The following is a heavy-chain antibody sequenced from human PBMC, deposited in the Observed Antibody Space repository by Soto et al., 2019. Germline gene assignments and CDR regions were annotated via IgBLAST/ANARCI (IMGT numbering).Heavy chain of an antibody. D-gene: IGHD3-3*01. V-gene: IGHV1-69*06. CDR1: GGTFSIYA. CDR2: IIPIFGTA. Sequence: SVKVSCKASGGTFSIYAISCVLQARLQWLDWMGGIIPIFGTANYAQKFQGRVTITADKSTSTAYMELSSLRSEDTAVYYCARGEEITIFGVVIIRGMDVWGQGTTVTVSS. CDR3: ARGEEITIFGVVIIRGMDV. J-gene: IGHJ6*02.